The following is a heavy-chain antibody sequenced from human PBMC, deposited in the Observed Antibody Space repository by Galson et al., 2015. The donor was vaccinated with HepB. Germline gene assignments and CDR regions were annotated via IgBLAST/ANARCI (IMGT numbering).Heavy chain of an antibody. Sequence: SLRLSCAASGFSFSTYAMSWVRQAPGEGLEWVSAISDDGTKTYYAESVKGRFTISRDNSGNTLFLQMNGLRVGDTAIYYCAKETTTTAFADYWGQGTLVTVS. J-gene: IGHJ4*02. V-gene: IGHV3-23*01. D-gene: IGHD4-17*01. CDR1: GFSFSTYA. CDR3: AKETTTTAFADY. CDR2: ISDDGTKT.